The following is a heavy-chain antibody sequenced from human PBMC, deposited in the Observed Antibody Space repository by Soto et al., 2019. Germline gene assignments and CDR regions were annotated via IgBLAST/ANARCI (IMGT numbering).Heavy chain of an antibody. Sequence: QVQLVQSGAELKKPGSSVKVSCSASGATFSISVFNWVRQAPGQGLEWMGGIISMFGTPNYSQKFQVRVTISADESTSTGYMEPNNLRSGDTAIVYGAGDIGGGYEPGDYWGQGTQVTVSS. D-gene: IGHD5-12*01. J-gene: IGHJ4*02. CDR3: AGDIGGGYEPGDY. V-gene: IGHV1-69*12. CDR2: IISMFGTP. CDR1: GATFSISV.